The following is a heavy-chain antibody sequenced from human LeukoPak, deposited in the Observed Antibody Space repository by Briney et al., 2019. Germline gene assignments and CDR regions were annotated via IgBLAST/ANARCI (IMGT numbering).Heavy chain of an antibody. V-gene: IGHV1-58*02. Sequence: SVKVSCKASGFTFTSSAIQWVRQARGQRLEWIGWIVVGSGNTKYAEKFQERVTFSRDQSTSTAYMELSSLRSEDTAVYYCAAGQSCSGGSCYRPFDHWGQGTLVTVSS. CDR3: AAGQSCSGGSCYRPFDH. CDR1: GFTFTSSA. J-gene: IGHJ5*02. CDR2: IVVGSGNT. D-gene: IGHD2-15*01.